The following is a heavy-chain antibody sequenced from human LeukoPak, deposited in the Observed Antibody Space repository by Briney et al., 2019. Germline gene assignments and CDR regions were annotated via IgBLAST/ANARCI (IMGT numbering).Heavy chain of an antibody. D-gene: IGHD6-6*01. CDR1: GFTFSSYA. CDR3: ARGYSSSSADY. V-gene: IGHV3-21*01. Sequence: GGSLRLSCAASGFTFSSYAMSWVRQTPGKGLEWVSSISSSSSYIYYADSVKGRFTISRDNAKNSLYLQMNSLRAEDTAVYYCARGYSSSSADYWGQGTLVTVSS. CDR2: ISSSSSYI. J-gene: IGHJ4*02.